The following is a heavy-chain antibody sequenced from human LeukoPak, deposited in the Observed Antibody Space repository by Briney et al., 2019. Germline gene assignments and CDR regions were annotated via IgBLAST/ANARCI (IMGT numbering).Heavy chain of an antibody. CDR3: ARGGGLDV. J-gene: IGHJ6*02. V-gene: IGHV3-7*03. D-gene: IGHD3-16*01. CDR1: GFSFSNYW. CDR2: IKQDGGEK. Sequence: GGSLRLSCAASGFSFSNYWMSWVRQVPGKGLEWVANIKQDGGEKYYVDSVKGRFTISRDNAKNSLSLQMSNLRAEDTAVYFCARGGGLDVWGQGATVTVSS.